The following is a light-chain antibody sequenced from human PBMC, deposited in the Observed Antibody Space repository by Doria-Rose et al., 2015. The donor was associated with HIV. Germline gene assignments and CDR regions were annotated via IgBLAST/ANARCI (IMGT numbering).Light chain of an antibody. Sequence: ISCTGSSSNIGAGYDVQWYQQLPGTAPKLLIYTNNNRPSGVPDRFSASQSGTSASLAITGLQTEDEADYYCQSYDSGRGVFGPGTKVIVL. V-gene: IGLV1-40*01. CDR2: TNN. CDR1: SSNIGAGYD. CDR3: QSYDSGRGV. J-gene: IGLJ1*01.